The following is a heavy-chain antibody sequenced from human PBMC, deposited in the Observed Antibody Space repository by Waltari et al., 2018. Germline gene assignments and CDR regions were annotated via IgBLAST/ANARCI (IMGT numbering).Heavy chain of an antibody. CDR1: GYTFTSYA. Sequence: QVQLVQSGAEVKKPGASVKVSCKASGYTFTSYAMHWVRQAPGHRLEWMGWINAGNGNTKYSQKFQGRVTITRDTSASTAYMELSSLRSEDTAVYYCARVLCSSTSCYSRYYYGMDVWGQGTTVTVSS. V-gene: IGHV1-3*01. J-gene: IGHJ6*02. D-gene: IGHD2-2*01. CDR2: INAGNGNT. CDR3: ARVLCSSTSCYSRYYYGMDV.